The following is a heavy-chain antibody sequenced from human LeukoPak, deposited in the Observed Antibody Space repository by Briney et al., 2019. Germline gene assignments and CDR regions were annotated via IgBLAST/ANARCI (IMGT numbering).Heavy chain of an antibody. CDR2: IILGSSNT. D-gene: IGHD3-9*01. CDR1: GFTFTSSA. J-gene: IGHJ4*02. CDR3: AALDYDILTGYYKDYYFDY. Sequence: TSVKLSCTASGFTFTSSAVHWVRQPPGQRLEWIAYIILGSSNTNYAQKFQERVTITRDMSTSTAYIELSSLRSEDTAVYYCAALDYDILTGYYKDYYFDYWGQGTLVTVSS. V-gene: IGHV1-58*01.